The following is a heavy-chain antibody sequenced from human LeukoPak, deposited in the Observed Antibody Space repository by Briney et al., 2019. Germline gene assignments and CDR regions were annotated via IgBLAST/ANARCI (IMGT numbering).Heavy chain of an antibody. CDR3: ARLATYGDYSD. CDR2: IYYRRST. V-gene: IGHV4-59*08. J-gene: IGHJ4*02. Sequence: PSETLSLTCTVSGGSISDYYWSWTRQPPGKGPEWIGYIYYRRSTNYNPSLKSRVSMSIDTSKNQFSLRLSSVTAADTAVYYCARLATYGDYSDWGQGTLVTVSS. D-gene: IGHD4-17*01. CDR1: GGSISDYY.